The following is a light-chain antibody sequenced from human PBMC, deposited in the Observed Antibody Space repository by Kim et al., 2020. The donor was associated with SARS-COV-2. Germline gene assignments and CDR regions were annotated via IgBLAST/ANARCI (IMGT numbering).Light chain of an antibody. CDR1: QSISTS. V-gene: IGKV1-5*03. J-gene: IGKJ2*01. CDR2: KAS. Sequence: LTASVGDRITITCRASQSISTSLAWFQQKSGKPPKLLIYKASSLESGVPARFSGSGSGTEFALTVSSLQPDDFATCYCHQYYRYSTFGQGTKLEI. CDR3: HQYYRYST.